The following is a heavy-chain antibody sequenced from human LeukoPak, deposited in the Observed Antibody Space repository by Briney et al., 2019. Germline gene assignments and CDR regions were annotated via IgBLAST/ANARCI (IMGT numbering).Heavy chain of an antibody. CDR2: MYTSGST. V-gene: IGHV4-4*07. CDR1: GGSIRSYY. J-gene: IGHJ2*01. Sequence: SETLSLTCTVSGGSIRSYYWSWIRQPAGKGLEWIGRMYTSGSTNYNPSLKSRVTMSVDTSKNQFSLKLSSVTAADTAVYYCARDRDGSGSYYTQYWYFDLWGRGTLVTVSS. CDR3: ARDRDGSGSYYTQYWYFDL. D-gene: IGHD3-10*01.